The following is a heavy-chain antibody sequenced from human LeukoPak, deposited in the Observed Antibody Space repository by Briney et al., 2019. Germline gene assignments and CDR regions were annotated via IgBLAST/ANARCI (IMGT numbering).Heavy chain of an antibody. Sequence: SETLSLTCAVSGYSISSGYYWGWIRQPPGTGLEWIGSIYHSGSTYYNPSLKRRVTKPVDTSKNQFSLKLSSVTAADTAVYYCARLRNWGPGSLFDYWGQGTLVTVSS. CDR3: ARLRNWGPGSLFDY. CDR1: GYSISSGYY. J-gene: IGHJ4*02. CDR2: IYHSGST. V-gene: IGHV4-38-2*01. D-gene: IGHD7-27*01.